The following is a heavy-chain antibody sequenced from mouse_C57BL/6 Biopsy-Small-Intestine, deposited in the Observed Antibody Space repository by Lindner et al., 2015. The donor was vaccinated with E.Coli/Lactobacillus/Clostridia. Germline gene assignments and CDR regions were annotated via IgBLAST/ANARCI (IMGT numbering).Heavy chain of an antibody. CDR3: ARNRPGGTPGADFDY. Sequence: SVKVSCKASGYTFTGYYIHWVRQAPGQGFEWMGWIKPDNGGTNYAQNFQDRVTMTRDTSISTVYMELSRLRSDDTAVYYCARNRPGGTPGADFDYWGQGTLVTVSS. J-gene: IGHJ4*01. V-gene: IGHV1-53*01. CDR1: GYTFTGYY. CDR2: IKPDNGGT. D-gene: IGHD3-1*01.